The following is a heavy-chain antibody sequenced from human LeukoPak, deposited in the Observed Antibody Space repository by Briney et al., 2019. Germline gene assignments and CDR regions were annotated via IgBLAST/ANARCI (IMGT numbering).Heavy chain of an antibody. CDR2: ISSSGSTI. CDR3: ARGQYYYDSSGSRGGFDY. CDR1: GFTFSSFA. D-gene: IGHD3-22*01. V-gene: IGHV3-48*04. J-gene: IGHJ4*02. Sequence: GGSLRLSCAASGFTFSSFAMSWVRQAPGKGLEWVSYISSSGSTIYYADSVKGRFTISRDNAKNSLYLQMGSLRAEDTAVYYCARGQYYYDSSGSRGGFDYWGQGTLVTVSS.